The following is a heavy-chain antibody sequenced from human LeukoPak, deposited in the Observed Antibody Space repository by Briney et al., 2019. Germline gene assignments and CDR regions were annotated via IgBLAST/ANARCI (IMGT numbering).Heavy chain of an antibody. CDR3: AKGATNRVKWLVTEPQGPDY. V-gene: IGHV3-30*02. CDR2: IRYDGSNK. D-gene: IGHD6-19*01. J-gene: IGHJ4*02. Sequence: GGSLRLSCAASGFTFSSYVMHWVRQAPGKGLEWVAFIRYDGSNKYYTDSVKGRFTISRDNSKNTLYLQMNSLRAEDTAVYYCAKGATNRVKWLVTEPQGPDYWGQRTLVTVSS. CDR1: GFTFSSYV.